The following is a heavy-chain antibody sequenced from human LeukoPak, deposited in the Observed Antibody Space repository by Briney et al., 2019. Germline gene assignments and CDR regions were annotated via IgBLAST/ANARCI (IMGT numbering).Heavy chain of an antibody. CDR3: ARGCGGSCSLGFDY. CDR1: GLTVSSNY. J-gene: IGHJ4*02. CDR2: IYSGGST. D-gene: IGHD2-15*01. V-gene: IGHV3-53*01. Sequence: GGSLRLSCAASGLTVSSNYMSWVRQAPGKGLEWVSVIYSGGSTYYADSVKGRFTISRDNSKNTLYLQMNSLRAEDTAVYYCARGCGGSCSLGFDYWGQGTLVTVSS.